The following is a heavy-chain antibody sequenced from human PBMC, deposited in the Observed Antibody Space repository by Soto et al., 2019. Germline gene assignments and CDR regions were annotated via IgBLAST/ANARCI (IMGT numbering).Heavy chain of an antibody. CDR3: ARGPGYCSGGSCQARAFDI. CDR2: ISAYNGNT. D-gene: IGHD2-15*01. J-gene: IGHJ3*02. Sequence: ASVKVSCKASGYTFTSYGISWVRQAPGQRLEWMGWISAYNGNTNYAQKLQGRVTMTTDTSTSTAYMELRSLRSDDTAVYYCARGPGYCSGGSCQARAFDIWGQGTMVTVSS. V-gene: IGHV1-18*01. CDR1: GYTFTSYG.